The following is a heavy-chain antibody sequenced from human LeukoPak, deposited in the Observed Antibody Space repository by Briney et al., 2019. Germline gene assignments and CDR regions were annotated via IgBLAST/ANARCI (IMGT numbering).Heavy chain of an antibody. CDR1: GFTFSSYG. J-gene: IGHJ4*01. CDR2: IRYDGSNK. D-gene: IGHD2-2*01. V-gene: IGHV3-30*02. CDR3: ASGTTDIVVVPATLRNYYFDY. Sequence: GASLRLSCAASGFTFSSYGMHWVRQAPGKGLEWVAFIRYDGSNKYYADSAKGRFTISRDNSKNTLYLQMNSLRSEDTAVYYCASGTTDIVVVPATLRNYYFDYWGQGTLVTVSS.